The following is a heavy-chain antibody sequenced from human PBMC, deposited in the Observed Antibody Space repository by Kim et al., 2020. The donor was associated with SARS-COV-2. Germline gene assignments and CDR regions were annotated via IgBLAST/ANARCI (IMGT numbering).Heavy chain of an antibody. D-gene: IGHD1-26*01. J-gene: IGHJ4*02. V-gene: IGHV3-11*06. CDR3: ARVGTYGQFDY. CDR2: T. Sequence: TDYADSVRGRFTISRDNAKNSLYPQMNSLKDEDTAVYYCARVGTYGQFDYWGQGTLVTVSS.